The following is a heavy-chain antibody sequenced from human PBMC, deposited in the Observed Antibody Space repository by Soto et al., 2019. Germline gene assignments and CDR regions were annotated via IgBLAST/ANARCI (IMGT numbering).Heavy chain of an antibody. CDR3: ARYIVVVPAAIPGHYFDY. V-gene: IGHV1-3*01. CDR2: INAGNGNT. CDR1: GYTFTSYA. D-gene: IGHD2-2*01. J-gene: IGHJ4*02. Sequence: QVQLVQSGAEVKKPGASVKVSCKASGYTFTSYAMHWVRQAPGQRLEWMGWINAGNGNTKYSQKFQGRVTITRDTSASTAYMELSSPRSEDTAVYYCARYIVVVPAAIPGHYFDYWGQGTLVTVSS.